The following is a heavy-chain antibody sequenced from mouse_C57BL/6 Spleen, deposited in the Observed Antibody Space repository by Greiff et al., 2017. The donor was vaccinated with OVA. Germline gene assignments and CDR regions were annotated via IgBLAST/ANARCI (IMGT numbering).Heavy chain of an antibody. J-gene: IGHJ4*01. V-gene: IGHV1-66*01. D-gene: IGHD2-4*01. CDR1: GYSFTSYY. CDR2: IYPGSGNT. Sequence: QAQLKQSGPELVKPGASVKISCKASGYSFTSYYIHWVKQRPGQGLEWIGWIYPGSGNTKYNEKFKGKATLTADTSSSTAYMQLSSLTSEDSAVYYCARNYDYDDAMDYWGQGTSVTVSS. CDR3: ARNYDYDDAMDY.